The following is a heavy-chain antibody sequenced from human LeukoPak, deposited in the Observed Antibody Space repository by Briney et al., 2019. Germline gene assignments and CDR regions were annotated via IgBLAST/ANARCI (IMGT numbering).Heavy chain of an antibody. CDR1: GGSISSYY. Sequence: SETLSLTCTVSGGSISSYYWSWIRQPPGKGLEWIGYIYYSGSTNYNPSLKSRVTISVDTSKNQFSLKLSSVTAADTAVYYCARDVGYCTGGSCYLNWFDPWGQGTLVTVSS. CDR2: IYYSGST. D-gene: IGHD2-15*01. CDR3: ARDVGYCTGGSCYLNWFDP. J-gene: IGHJ5*02. V-gene: IGHV4-59*12.